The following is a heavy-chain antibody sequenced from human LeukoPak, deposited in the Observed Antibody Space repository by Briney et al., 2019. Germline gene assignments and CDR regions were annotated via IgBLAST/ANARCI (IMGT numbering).Heavy chain of an antibody. V-gene: IGHV4-61*08. CDR3: TTCYVGEGGRGH. CDR2: SGSP. D-gene: IGHD2-21*01. CDR1: GDSVSSAGYH. J-gene: IGHJ4*02. Sequence: PSETLSLTCSVSGDSVSSAGYHWSWVRQAPGKGLEWIGHSGSPSYNPSLKSRVMISIDTSKNQFSLKVSTVTAADTAVYYCTTCYVGEGGRGHWGPGTLVTVSS.